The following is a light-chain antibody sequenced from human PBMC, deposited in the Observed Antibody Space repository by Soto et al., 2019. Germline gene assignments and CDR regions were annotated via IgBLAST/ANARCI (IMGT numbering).Light chain of an antibody. V-gene: IGKV2-28*01. CDR2: SGS. J-gene: IGKJ4*01. Sequence: DIVMTQSPLSLPVTPGEPASISCRSSQSLLHSNGYKYLDWYLQKPGQSPQLLIYSGSNRAPGVPDRFSGSGSGTDFSLKISRVEAEDVGVYYCMQGLQTPFTFGGGTKVEIK. CDR3: MQGLQTPFT. CDR1: QSLLHSNGYKY.